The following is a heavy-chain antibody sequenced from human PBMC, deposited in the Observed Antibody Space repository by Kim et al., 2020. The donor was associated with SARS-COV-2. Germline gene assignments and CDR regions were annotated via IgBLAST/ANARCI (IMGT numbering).Heavy chain of an antibody. CDR2: ISYDGSNK. V-gene: IGHV3-30-3*01. CDR3: ARDVRGYSGYFQP. Sequence: GGSLRLSCAASGFTFSSYAMHWVRQAPGKGLEWVAVISYDGSNKYYADSVKGRFTISRDNAKNTLYLQMNSLRAEDTAVYYCARDVRGYSGYFQPWGQGTLVTVCS. CDR1: GFTFSSYA. D-gene: IGHD5-12*01. J-gene: IGHJ1*01.